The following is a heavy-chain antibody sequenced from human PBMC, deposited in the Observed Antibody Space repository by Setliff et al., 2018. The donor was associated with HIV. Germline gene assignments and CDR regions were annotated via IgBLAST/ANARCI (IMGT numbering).Heavy chain of an antibody. D-gene: IGHD3-16*01. CDR1: GGSIRNGNYY. V-gene: IGHV4-61*09. Sequence: SETLSLTCTVSGGSIRNGNYYWNWIRQPAGKGLEWIGYIYTSGSTHYNPSLKSRVTISVDTSKRQFSLQLTSVTAADTAVYYCVNPSGAMGDFDSWGQGTLVTVSS. CDR3: VNPSGAMGDFDS. J-gene: IGHJ4*02. CDR2: IYTSGST.